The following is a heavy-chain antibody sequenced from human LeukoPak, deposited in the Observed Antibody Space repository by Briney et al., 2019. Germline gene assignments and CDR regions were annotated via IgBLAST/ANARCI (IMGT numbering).Heavy chain of an antibody. J-gene: IGHJ4*02. D-gene: IGHD5-18*01. CDR1: GYTFTNYY. V-gene: IGHV1-2*02. CDR3: AGRPDTGSIPLFDY. CDR2: INPNSGGT. Sequence: ASVKVSCKASGYTFTNYYIHWMRQAPGQGLEWMGWINPNSGGTNFAQKFQGRVTMTRDTSISTTYMELSGLSSDDTAVYYCAGRPDTGSIPLFDYWGQGTLVTVSS.